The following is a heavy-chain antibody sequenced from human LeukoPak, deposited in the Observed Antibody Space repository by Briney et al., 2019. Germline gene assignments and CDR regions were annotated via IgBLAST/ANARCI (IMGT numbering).Heavy chain of an antibody. CDR3: ARRSDSGSDDGEDYFDY. CDR1: GGSINSGTFY. V-gene: IGHV4-39*01. Sequence: SETLSLTCTVSGGSINSGTFYWGWIRQPPGKGLEWIGSMYYDGSSYYNPSLKSRVTTSVDTSKNQFSLKLTSVTAADTAVYFCARRSDSGSDDGEDYFDYWGQGTLVTVSS. D-gene: IGHD1-26*01. J-gene: IGHJ4*02. CDR2: MYYDGSS.